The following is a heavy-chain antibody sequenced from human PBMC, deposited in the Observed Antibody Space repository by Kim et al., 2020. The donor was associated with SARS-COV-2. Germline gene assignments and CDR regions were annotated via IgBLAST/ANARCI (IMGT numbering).Heavy chain of an antibody. V-gene: IGHV3-30-3*01. CDR1: GFTFSSYA. D-gene: IGHD6-19*01. CDR2: ISYDGSNK. J-gene: IGHJ5*02. CDR3: ARAGVAAYANWFDP. Sequence: GGSLRLSCAASGFTFSSYAMHWVRQAPGKGLAWVAVISYDGSNKYYADSVKGRFTISRDNSKNTLYLQMNSLRAEDTAVYYCARAGVAAYANWFDPWGQGTLVTVSS.